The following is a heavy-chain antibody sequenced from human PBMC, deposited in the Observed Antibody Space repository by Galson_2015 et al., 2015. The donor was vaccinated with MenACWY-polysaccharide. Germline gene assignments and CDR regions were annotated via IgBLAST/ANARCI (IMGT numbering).Heavy chain of an antibody. V-gene: IGHV3-21*01. J-gene: IGHJ6*02. CDR2: ISKHGCET. D-gene: IGHD3-3*01. CDR1: GFNIDNYY. CDR3: AKDFHNYGMDV. Sequence: SLRLSCAASGFNIDNYYMNWVRQAPGKGLEWVSSISKHGCETQYTVSVRGRFTISRDIAKNSLFLQMNSLGVEDTAIYYCAKDFHNYGMDVWGHGTTVIVSS.